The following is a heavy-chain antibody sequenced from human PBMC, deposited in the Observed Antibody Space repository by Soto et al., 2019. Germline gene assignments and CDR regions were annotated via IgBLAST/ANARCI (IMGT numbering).Heavy chain of an antibody. V-gene: IGHV3-33*01. Sequence: QVQLVESGGGVVQPGRSLRLSCAASGFTFSSYGMHWVRQAPGKGLEWVAVIWYDGSNKYYADSVKGRFTISRDNSKNTLYLQMNSRRAEDTAVYYCAIANYYGSGSYYRWGQGTLVTVSS. D-gene: IGHD3-10*01. CDR3: AIANYYGSGSYYR. CDR2: IWYDGSNK. CDR1: GFTFSSYG. J-gene: IGHJ4*02.